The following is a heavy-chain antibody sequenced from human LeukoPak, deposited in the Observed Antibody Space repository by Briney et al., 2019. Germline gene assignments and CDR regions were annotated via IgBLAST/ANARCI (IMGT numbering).Heavy chain of an antibody. CDR2: IWSDGSGE. CDR3: ARAGHYYDSNGYPFSYYFDS. Sequence: GGSLRLSCVASGFIFGDYGMHWVRQAPGKGLEWVAFIWSDGSGEYYTASVKGRFTISRDNSKNTLYVQMNSVRLEDTAVFYCARAGHYYDSNGYPFSYYFDSWGQGTLVTVSS. J-gene: IGHJ4*02. V-gene: IGHV3-30*02. D-gene: IGHD3-22*01. CDR1: GFIFGDYG.